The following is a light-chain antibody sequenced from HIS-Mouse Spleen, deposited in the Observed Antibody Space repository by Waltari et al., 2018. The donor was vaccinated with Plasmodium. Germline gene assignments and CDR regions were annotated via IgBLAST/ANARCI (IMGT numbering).Light chain of an antibody. CDR1: QSVSSN. CDR3: QQYNNWPPYT. J-gene: IGKJ2*01. V-gene: IGKV3-15*01. Sequence: EIVMTQSPATLSVSPGERATLSCRASQSVSSNLACYQQKPGQAPRLLIYGASTRATDIPARFSGSESGTEFTLTISSMQSEDFAVYYCQQYNNWPPYTFGQGTKLEIK. CDR2: GAS.